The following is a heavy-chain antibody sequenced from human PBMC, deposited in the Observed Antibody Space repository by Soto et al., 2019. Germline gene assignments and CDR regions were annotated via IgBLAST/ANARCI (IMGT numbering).Heavy chain of an antibody. Sequence: LSLTCTVSGGSIKSDYYWAWVRQPPGGGLEWMGYKYCSGATDSDPSLEARVSFSVDTSKNQFFLNLTSVTVADTAVYYCARGRPNYFYYGLDVWGPGIPVTSP. J-gene: IGHJ6*02. CDR3: ARGRPNYFYYGLDV. CDR2: KYCSGAT. CDR1: GGSIKSDYY. V-gene: IGHV4-30-4*01.